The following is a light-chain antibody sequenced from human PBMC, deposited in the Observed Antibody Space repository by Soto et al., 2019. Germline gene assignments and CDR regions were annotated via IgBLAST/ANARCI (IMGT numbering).Light chain of an antibody. Sequence: EIVMTQSPATLSVSPGERATLSSRASQGVSSNLAWYQQKPGQAPRLLIYGASTRATGIPARFSGSGSGTEFTLTISSLQSEDFAVYYCQQYNNWPLTFGGGTKV. CDR2: GAS. V-gene: IGKV3-15*01. CDR3: QQYNNWPLT. CDR1: QGVSSN. J-gene: IGKJ4*01.